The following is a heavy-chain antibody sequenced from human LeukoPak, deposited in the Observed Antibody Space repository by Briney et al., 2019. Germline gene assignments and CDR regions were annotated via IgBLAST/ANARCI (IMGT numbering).Heavy chain of an antibody. CDR2: INHSGST. D-gene: IGHD2-15*01. J-gene: IGHJ4*02. CDR1: GGSFSGHY. CDR3: ARMVQWWFAGFDY. V-gene: IGHV4-34*01. Sequence: PSETLSLTCAVYGGSFSGHYWSWIRQPPGKGLEWIGEINHSGSTNYNPSLKSRVTISVDTSKNQFSLKLSSVTAADTAVYYCARMVQWWFAGFDYWGQGTLVTVSS.